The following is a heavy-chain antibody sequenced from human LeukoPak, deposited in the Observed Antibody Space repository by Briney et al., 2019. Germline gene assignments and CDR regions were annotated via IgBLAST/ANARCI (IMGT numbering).Heavy chain of an antibody. CDR2: INPNSGGT. CDR3: ARDPVVADYFMDV. CDR1: GYTFTGYY. D-gene: IGHD2-15*01. J-gene: IGHJ6*02. V-gene: IGHV1-2*06. Sequence: AASVKVSCKASGYTFTGYYMHWVRRDPGQGLEWMGRINPNSGGTNYAQKFQGRVTMTRDTSISTAYMELSRLRSDDTAVYYCARDPVVADYFMDVWGQGTTVTVSS.